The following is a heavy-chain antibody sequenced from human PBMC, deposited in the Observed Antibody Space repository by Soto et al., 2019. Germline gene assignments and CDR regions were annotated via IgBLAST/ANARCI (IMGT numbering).Heavy chain of an antibody. V-gene: IGHV3-21*01. D-gene: IGHD3-10*01. CDR1: GGTFSSYS. J-gene: IGHJ5*02. Sequence: LRLSCAASGGTFSSYSMNWVRQAPGKGLEWVSSISSSSSYIYYADSVKGRFTISRDNAKNSLYLQMNSLRAEDTAVYYCARDVTMVRGVIGNWFDPWGKGTLVTVSS. CDR2: ISSSSSYI. CDR3: ARDVTMVRGVIGNWFDP.